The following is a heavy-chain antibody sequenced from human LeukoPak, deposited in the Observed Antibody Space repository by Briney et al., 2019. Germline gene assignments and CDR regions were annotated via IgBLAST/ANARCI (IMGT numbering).Heavy chain of an antibody. D-gene: IGHD2-21*01. Sequence: GGSLRLSCAASGFTFSSYSMNWVRQAPGKGLEWISYISGTSSIIYYTPSVKGRFTISRDNAKKSLYLQMNSLRAEDTAVYYCAGGHSILDYWGQGALVSVSS. J-gene: IGHJ4*02. CDR2: ISGTSSII. CDR3: AGGHSILDY. V-gene: IGHV3-48*04. CDR1: GFTFSSYS.